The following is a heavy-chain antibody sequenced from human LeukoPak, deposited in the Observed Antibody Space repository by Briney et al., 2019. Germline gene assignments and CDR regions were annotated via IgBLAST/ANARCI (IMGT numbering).Heavy chain of an antibody. J-gene: IGHJ4*02. CDR3: ARNRSVTTTPGFDH. CDR1: GYSIRSGDY. V-gene: IGHV4-38-2*01. Sequence: SETLSLTCAVSGYSIRSGDYWGWIRQSPGKGLEWIGSIYHSGSTHYNPPLKSRVTISVDTSKNQFSLMLSSVTAADTAIYYCARNRSVTTTPGFDHWGQGTLVTVSS. CDR2: IYHSGST. D-gene: IGHD4-17*01.